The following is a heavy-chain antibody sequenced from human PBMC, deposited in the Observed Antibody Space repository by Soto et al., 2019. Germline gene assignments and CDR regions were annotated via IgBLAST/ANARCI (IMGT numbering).Heavy chain of an antibody. Sequence: QVQLVESGGGVVQPGRSLRLSCAASGFTFSNYGMHWVRQAPGKGLEWVAVIWYDGSNKYYADSVKGRFTISRDNSKNTLYLQMNSLRAEDTAVYYCARTAFYYDRNGYFFDYWGQGTLVTVSS. CDR2: IWYDGSNK. CDR3: ARTAFYYDRNGYFFDY. J-gene: IGHJ4*02. V-gene: IGHV3-33*01. CDR1: GFTFSNYG. D-gene: IGHD3-22*01.